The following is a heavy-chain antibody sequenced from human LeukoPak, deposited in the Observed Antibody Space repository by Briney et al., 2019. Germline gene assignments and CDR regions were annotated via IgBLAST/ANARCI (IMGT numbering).Heavy chain of an antibody. CDR2: FDPEDGET. CDR3: ATAPMYYDFWSGSAFDY. Sequence: ASVNVSRKVSGYTLTELSMHWVRQAPGKGLEWMGGFDPEDGETIYAQKFQGRVTMTEDTSTDTAYMELSSLRSEDTAVYYCATAPMYYDFWSGSAFDYWGQGTLVTVSS. D-gene: IGHD3-3*01. V-gene: IGHV1-24*01. J-gene: IGHJ4*02. CDR1: GYTLTELS.